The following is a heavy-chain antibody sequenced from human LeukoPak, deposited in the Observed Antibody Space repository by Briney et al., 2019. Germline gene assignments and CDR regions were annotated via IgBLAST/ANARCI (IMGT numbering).Heavy chain of an antibody. CDR1: GFSFSSYS. Sequence: GGSLRLSCAASGFSFSSYSMNWVRQAPRKGLEWVSSISSSSSYIYYADSVKGRFTISRDNAKNSLYLKMNSLRAQDTAVYYCAREFQAPYYFDYWGQGTLVTVSS. J-gene: IGHJ4*02. CDR3: AREFQAPYYFDY. CDR2: ISSSSSYI. V-gene: IGHV3-21*01.